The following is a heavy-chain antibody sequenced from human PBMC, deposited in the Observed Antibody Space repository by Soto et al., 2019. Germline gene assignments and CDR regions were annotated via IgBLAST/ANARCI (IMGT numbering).Heavy chain of an antibody. J-gene: IGHJ6*02. Sequence: ASVKVSCKASGYTFASYARHWVRQAPGQRLEWMGWINAGNGNTKYSQKFQGRVTMTRNTSISTAYMELSSLRSEDTAVYYCARRGYSSSWYYYYYYGMDVWGQGTTVTVSS. CDR1: GYTFASYA. V-gene: IGHV1-3*01. CDR3: ARRGYSSSWYYYYYYGMDV. CDR2: INAGNGNT. D-gene: IGHD6-13*01.